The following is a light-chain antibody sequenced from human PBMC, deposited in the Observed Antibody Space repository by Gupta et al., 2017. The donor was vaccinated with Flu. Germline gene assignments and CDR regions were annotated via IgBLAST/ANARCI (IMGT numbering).Light chain of an antibody. CDR1: SSDVGDYNY. Sequence: QSALTQPASVSGSPGQSITISCSGTSSDVGDYNYVSWYQQHPAKAPKVMIYEVSHRPSGVSDRCSGSRSGNTAYLTISGLQADDEADYFCSSFSSSSTLVFGGGTKLTVL. V-gene: IGLV2-14*01. CDR2: EVS. CDR3: SSFSSSSTLV. J-gene: IGLJ3*02.